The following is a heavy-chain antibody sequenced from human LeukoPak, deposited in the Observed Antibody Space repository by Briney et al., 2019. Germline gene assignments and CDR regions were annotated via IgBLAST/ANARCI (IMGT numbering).Heavy chain of an antibody. D-gene: IGHD6-13*01. J-gene: IGHJ4*02. CDR3: ARVSPGYSSNNDY. V-gene: IGHV4-38-2*01. CDR1: GYSISSGYY. Sequence: SETLPLTCAVSGYSISSGYYWGWIRQPPGKGLEWIGSIYHSGSTYYNPSLKSRVTISVDTSKNQFSLKLSSVTAADTAVYYCARVSPGYSSNNDYWGQGTLVTVSS. CDR2: IYHSGST.